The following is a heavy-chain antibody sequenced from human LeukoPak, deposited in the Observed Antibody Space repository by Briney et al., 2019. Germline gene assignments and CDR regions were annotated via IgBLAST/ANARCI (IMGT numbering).Heavy chain of an antibody. CDR3: AKGRDGVTTIVVASGYFGY. CDR1: GFTFSSYS. J-gene: IGHJ4*02. CDR2: ISSSSSYI. V-gene: IGHV3-21*04. D-gene: IGHD3-22*01. Sequence: GGSLRLSCAASGFTFSSYSMNWVRQAPGKGLEWVSSISSSSSYIYYADSVKGRFTISRDNSKNTLYLQMNSLRAEDTAVYYCAKGRDGVTTIVVASGYFGYWGQGTLVTVSS.